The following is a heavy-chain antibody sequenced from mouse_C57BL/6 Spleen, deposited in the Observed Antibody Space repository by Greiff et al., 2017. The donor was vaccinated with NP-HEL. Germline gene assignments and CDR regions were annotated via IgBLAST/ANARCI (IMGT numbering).Heavy chain of an antibody. Sequence: EVMLVESGGGLVKPGGSLKLSCAASGFTFSDYGMHWVRQAPEKGLEWVAYISSGSSTIYYADTVKGRFTISRDNAKNTLFLQMTSLRSEDTAMYYCARSDYGSRGYYAMDYWGQGTSVTVSS. CDR1: GFTFSDYG. J-gene: IGHJ4*01. CDR2: ISSGSSTI. V-gene: IGHV5-17*01. D-gene: IGHD1-1*01. CDR3: ARSDYGSRGYYAMDY.